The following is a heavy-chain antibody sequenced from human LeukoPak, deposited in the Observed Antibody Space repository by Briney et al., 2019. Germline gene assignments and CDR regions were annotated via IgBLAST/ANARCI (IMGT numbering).Heavy chain of an antibody. CDR1: GYPFSSCG. CDR2: INPNSGGT. V-gene: IGHV1-2*02. Sequence: VASVKVSCKTFGYPFSSCGINWVRQAPGQGLEWMGWINPNSGGTNYAQKFQGRVTMTRDTSISTAYMELSRLRSDDTAVYYCARIIISGNWFDPWGQGTLVTASS. J-gene: IGHJ5*02. D-gene: IGHD3-10*01. CDR3: ARIIISGNWFDP.